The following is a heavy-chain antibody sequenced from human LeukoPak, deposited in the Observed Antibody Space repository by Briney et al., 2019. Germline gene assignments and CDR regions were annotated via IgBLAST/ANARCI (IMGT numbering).Heavy chain of an antibody. CDR1: GGSISSSSYY. J-gene: IGHJ4*02. CDR3: ARQGDPEPGIAAAGHDH. D-gene: IGHD6-13*01. V-gene: IGHV4-39*01. Sequence: SETLSLTCTVSGGSISSSSYYWGWIRQPPGKGLEWIGSIYYSGSTYYNPSLKSRVTISVDTSKNQFSLKLSSVTAADTAVYYCARQGDPEPGIAAAGHDHWGQGTLVTVSS. CDR2: IYYSGST.